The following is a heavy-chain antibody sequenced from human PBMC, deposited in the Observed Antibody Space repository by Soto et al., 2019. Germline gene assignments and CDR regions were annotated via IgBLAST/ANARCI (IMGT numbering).Heavy chain of an antibody. V-gene: IGHV2-5*02. CDR2: VYWDDDK. D-gene: IGHD3-3*01. CDR3: AHTIGGGLGY. CDR1: GFSLTTSGVG. J-gene: IGHJ1*01. Sequence: ITLTGSGPTLVKPTRTLTLTCAFSGFSLTTSGVGVAWIRPPPGKALGCLGIVYWDDDKRYSLSLRNRLTIPKDTSKNQVVLTVTDMDPVDTGRYYCAHTIGGGLGYWGQGARVTVSS.